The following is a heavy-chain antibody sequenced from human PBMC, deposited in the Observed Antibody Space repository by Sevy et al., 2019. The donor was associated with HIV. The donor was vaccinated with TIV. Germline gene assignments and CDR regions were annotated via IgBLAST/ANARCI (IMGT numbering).Heavy chain of an antibody. J-gene: IGHJ4*02. CDR1: GFTFSSFG. V-gene: IGHV3-33*01. CDR3: ARDLEEWELRYLGY. CDR2: IWYDGKNA. Sequence: GESLKISCAASGFTFSSFGMHWARQAPGGGLEWLAIIWYDGKNAYYADSVKGRFTISRDNSKNTLYLQMNSLRVEDTAVYYCARDLEEWELRYLGYWGQGTLVTVSS. D-gene: IGHD1-26*01.